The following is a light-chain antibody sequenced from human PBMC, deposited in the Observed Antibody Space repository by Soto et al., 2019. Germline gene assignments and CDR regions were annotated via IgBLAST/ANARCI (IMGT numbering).Light chain of an antibody. J-gene: IGKJ1*01. CDR3: HHFGSLPET. CDR2: AAS. CDR1: QGIRNY. Sequence: DIQLTQSPSFLSASVGDRVTLTCRASQGIRNYLAWYQQKPGKAPKLLIYAASTLQSGVPSRFSGSGSGTEFTLTITNLQPEDFAVYYCHHFGSLPETFGQGTNVE. V-gene: IGKV1-9*01.